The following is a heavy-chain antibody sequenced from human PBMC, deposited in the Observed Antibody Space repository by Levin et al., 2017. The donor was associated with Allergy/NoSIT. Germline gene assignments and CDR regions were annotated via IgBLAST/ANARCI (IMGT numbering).Heavy chain of an antibody. Sequence: QSGGSLRLSCVDPGLTFRSYGMHWVRQAPGKGLEWVALISYDGSNKYYAGSVKGRFTISRDNSKNTLYLHMNSLRAEDTAVYYCAKEGQAYCDGDCLYGMDVWGQGTTVTVSS. V-gene: IGHV3-30*18. J-gene: IGHJ6*02. D-gene: IGHD2-21*02. CDR3: AKEGQAYCDGDCLYGMDV. CDR2: ISYDGSNK. CDR1: GLTFRSYG.